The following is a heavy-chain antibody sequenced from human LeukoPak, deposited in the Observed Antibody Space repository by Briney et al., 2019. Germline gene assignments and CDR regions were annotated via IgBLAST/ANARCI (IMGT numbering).Heavy chain of an antibody. CDR3: AREPICSSTSCYEGWFDP. D-gene: IGHD2-2*01. Sequence: SQTLSLTYTVSGGSLSSGDYYWSWIRQPPGKGLEWIGYIYYSGSTYYNPSLKSRVTISVDTSKNQFSLKLSSVTAADTAVYYCAREPICSSTSCYEGWFDPWGQGTLVTVSS. V-gene: IGHV4-30-4*01. J-gene: IGHJ5*02. CDR2: IYYSGST. CDR1: GGSLSSGDYY.